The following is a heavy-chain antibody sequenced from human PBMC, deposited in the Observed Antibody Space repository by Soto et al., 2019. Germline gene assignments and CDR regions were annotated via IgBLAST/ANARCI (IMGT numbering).Heavy chain of an antibody. CDR2: IIPILGIA. CDR3: GRDLPIAVAGTGAFDI. D-gene: IGHD6-19*01. Sequence: SVKVSCKASGGTFSSYTISWVRQAPGQGLEWMGRIIPILGIANYAQKFQGRVTITADKSTSTAYMELSSLRSEDTAVYYCGRDLPIAVAGTGAFDIWGQGTMVTVSS. CDR1: GGTFSSYT. V-gene: IGHV1-69*04. J-gene: IGHJ3*02.